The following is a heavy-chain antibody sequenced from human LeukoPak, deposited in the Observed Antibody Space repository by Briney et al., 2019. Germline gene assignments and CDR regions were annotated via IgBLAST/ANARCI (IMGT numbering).Heavy chain of an antibody. Sequence: QSGGSLRLSCAASGFSFSSHGMSWVRQAPGKGLEWVSAISNSGGNTYYADSVKGRFTISRDNSKDTLSLQMNSLRAEDTAVYYCVLKVRFDYWGQGTLVTVSS. D-gene: IGHD2-15*01. CDR1: GFSFSSHG. CDR2: ISNSGGNT. CDR3: VLKVRFDY. V-gene: IGHV3-23*01. J-gene: IGHJ4*02.